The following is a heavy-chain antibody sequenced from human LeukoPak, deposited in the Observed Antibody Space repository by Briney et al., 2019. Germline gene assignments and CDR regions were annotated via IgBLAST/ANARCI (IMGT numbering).Heavy chain of an antibody. CDR3: AKANAVVVIKEYPD. Sequence: PGGSLRLSCAASGFTFSSYAMSWVRQAPGKGLEWVSVISGSGGSTYYADSVKGRFTISRDNSKNTLYLQMNSLRAEDTAVYYCAKANAVVVIKEYPDWGQGTLVTVSS. J-gene: IGHJ4*02. CDR1: GFTFSSYA. CDR2: ISGSGGST. D-gene: IGHD3-22*01. V-gene: IGHV3-23*01.